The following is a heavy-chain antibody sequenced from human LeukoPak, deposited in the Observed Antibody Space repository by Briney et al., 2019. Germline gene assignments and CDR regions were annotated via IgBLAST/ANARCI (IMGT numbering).Heavy chain of an antibody. J-gene: IGHJ4*02. CDR1: GFTLSRFE. CDR3: ARKYCGTTSCLFDN. CDR2: ISSSGTTI. Sequence: GGSPRLSCAASGFTLSRFEKNWVRQAPGKGLQWVSDISSSGTTIYYADSVKGRFTIPRDNAKNSLYLQMNSQRAEDRAVYYCARKYCGTTSCLFDNGGQGTLVTVSS. V-gene: IGHV3-48*03. D-gene: IGHD2-2*01.